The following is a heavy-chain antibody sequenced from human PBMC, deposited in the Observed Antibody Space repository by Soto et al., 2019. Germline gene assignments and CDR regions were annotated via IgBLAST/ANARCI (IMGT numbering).Heavy chain of an antibody. CDR1: GGSISSYY. V-gene: IGHV4-4*07. D-gene: IGHD1-26*01. CDR3: ARDQGGTCGSYCYYYYGMDV. J-gene: IGHJ6*02. Sequence: SETLSLTCTVSGGSISSYYWSWIRQPAGKXLEWIGRIYTSGSTNYNPSLKSRVTMSVDTSKNQFSLKLSSVTAADTAVYYCARDQGGTCGSYCYYYYGMDVWGQGTTVTVSS. CDR2: IYTSGST.